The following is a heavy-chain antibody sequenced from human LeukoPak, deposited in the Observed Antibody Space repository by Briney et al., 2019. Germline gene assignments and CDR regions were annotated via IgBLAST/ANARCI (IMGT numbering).Heavy chain of an antibody. CDR3: ARTVTMYYFDY. Sequence: PSETLSLTCAVSGGSISSGGYSWSWIRQPPGRGLEWIGYIYHSGSTYYNPSLKSRVTISVDRSKNQFSLKLSSVTAADTAVYYCARTVTMYYFDYWGQGTLVTVSS. CDR2: IYHSGST. J-gene: IGHJ4*02. D-gene: IGHD4-17*01. CDR1: GGSISSGGYS. V-gene: IGHV4-30-2*01.